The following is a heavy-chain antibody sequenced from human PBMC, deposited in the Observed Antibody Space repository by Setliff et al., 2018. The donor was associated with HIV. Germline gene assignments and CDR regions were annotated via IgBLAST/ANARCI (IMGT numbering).Heavy chain of an antibody. Sequence: TSETLSLTCTSSGDSISGYYWTWIRQTPGEGLEWIGEIDHSGSTKYNPSLKSRVIISVDTSKNQFSLKLNSVTAADTAIYYCARAGMGALRSLFDYWGQGTLVTVSS. J-gene: IGHJ4*02. CDR2: IDHSGST. CDR1: GDSISGYY. D-gene: IGHD1-26*01. CDR3: ARAGMGALRSLFDY. V-gene: IGHV4-34*01.